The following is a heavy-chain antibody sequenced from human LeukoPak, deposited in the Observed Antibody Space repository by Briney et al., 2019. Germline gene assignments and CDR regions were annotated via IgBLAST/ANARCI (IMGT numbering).Heavy chain of an antibody. CDR3: AREKKEYCGGDCKGAWFDP. V-gene: IGHV1-46*01. CDR2: INPNGGTT. D-gene: IGHD2-21*02. CDR1: GYTFISNY. J-gene: IGHJ5*02. Sequence: ASVKVSCKASGYTFISNYKHWLRQSPGQGLEWMGMINPNGGTTSYAQKLQDRVTMTRDTSTSTAYMELSSLRSEDTAVYYCAREKKEYCGGDCKGAWFDPWGQGTLVTVSS.